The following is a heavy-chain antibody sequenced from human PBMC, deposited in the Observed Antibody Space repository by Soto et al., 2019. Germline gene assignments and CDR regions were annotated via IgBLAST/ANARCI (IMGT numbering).Heavy chain of an antibody. V-gene: IGHV4-30-4*01. CDR1: GVSISSGDYY. CDR2: IYYSGST. D-gene: IGHD3-22*01. CDR3: ARCLPSLLVVISGWENWYFDL. J-gene: IGHJ2*01. Sequence: QVQLQESGPGLVKPSQTLFITSTVSGVSISSGDYYWSWIRQPPGKGLEWIGYIYYSGSTYYNPSLKSRVTISVDTSKNQFSLKLSSVTAADTAVYYCARCLPSLLVVISGWENWYFDLWGRGTLVTVSS.